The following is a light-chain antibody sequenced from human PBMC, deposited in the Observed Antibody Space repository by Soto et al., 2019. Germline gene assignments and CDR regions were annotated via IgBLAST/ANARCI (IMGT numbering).Light chain of an antibody. J-gene: IGKJ1*01. Sequence: DIQMTQSPSTLSASVGDRVRITCRASQSIGSWLAWYQQKPGKAPKLLIYDASSLESGVPSRFSGSGSGTEFTLTISSMQPDDFATYYCQQYNSYSWTFGQGTKVDI. CDR1: QSIGSW. V-gene: IGKV1-5*01. CDR3: QQYNSYSWT. CDR2: DAS.